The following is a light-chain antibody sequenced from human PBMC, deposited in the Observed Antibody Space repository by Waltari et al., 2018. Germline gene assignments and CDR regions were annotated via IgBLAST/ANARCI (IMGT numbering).Light chain of an antibody. CDR2: EVS. J-gene: IGLJ1*01. CDR3: SSDAGSSTYI. CDR1: SSDIGYYNA. Sequence: APTQPPSVSGSPGQSVTISCTATSSDIGYYNAVSWYQQHPGKAPKLMCYEVSKRPSGVSDRFSGSKSGNTASLTISGLQAEDEADYYCSSDAGSSTYIFGAGTRLTVL. V-gene: IGLV2-11*01.